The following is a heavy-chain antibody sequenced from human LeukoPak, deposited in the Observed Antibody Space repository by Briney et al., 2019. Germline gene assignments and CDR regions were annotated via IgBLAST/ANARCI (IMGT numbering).Heavy chain of an antibody. CDR1: GFTFSSCA. D-gene: IGHD3-10*01. V-gene: IGHV3-23*01. CDR3: AKVWSGPNVGRGWFGP. J-gene: IGHJ5*02. CDR2: ISGNGGST. Sequence: GGSLRLSCAASGFTFSSCAMSWFRQAPGKGLEWVSAISGNGGSTYYTDSVKGRFSISRDSSKDTLYLQMNSLRAEDSAIYYCAKVWSGPNVGRGWFGPWGQGTLVTVSS.